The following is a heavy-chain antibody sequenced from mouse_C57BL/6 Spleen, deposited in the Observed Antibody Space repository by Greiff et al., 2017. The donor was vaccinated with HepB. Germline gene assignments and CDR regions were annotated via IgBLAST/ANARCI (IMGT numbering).Heavy chain of an antibody. Sequence: VQLQQPGAELVRPGTSVKLSCKASGYTFTSYWMHWVKQRPGQGLEWIGVIDPSDSYTNYNQKFKGKATLTVDTSSSTAYMQLSSLTSEDSAVYYCAREITVFFFDYWGQGTTLTVSS. CDR2: IDPSDSYT. D-gene: IGHD1-3*01. CDR3: AREITVFFFDY. CDR1: GYTFTSYW. V-gene: IGHV1-59*01. J-gene: IGHJ2*01.